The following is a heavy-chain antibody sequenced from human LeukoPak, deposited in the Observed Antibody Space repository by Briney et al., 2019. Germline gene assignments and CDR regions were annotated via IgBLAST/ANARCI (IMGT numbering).Heavy chain of an antibody. J-gene: IGHJ5*02. CDR3: ARGGRVVAATLTQYNWFDP. V-gene: IGHV3-21*04. CDR1: GFTFSRHS. D-gene: IGHD2-15*01. CDR2: ISSSSIYI. Sequence: PGGSLRLSCAASGFTFSRHSMNWVRQAPGKGLEWVSSISSSSIYIYYADSVKGRFTISRDNAKKLLFLQMNSLRAEDTAVYYCARGGRVVAATLTQYNWFDPWGQGTLVTVSS.